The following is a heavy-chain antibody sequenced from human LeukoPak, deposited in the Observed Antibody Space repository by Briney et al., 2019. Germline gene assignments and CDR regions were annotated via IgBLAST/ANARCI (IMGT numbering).Heavy chain of an antibody. CDR2: INPGTANT. Sequence: ASVKVSFKTSGYSFISNSMHWVRQAPGQRLEWMGWINPGTANTKYSQKFQGRVTITRDTSASTAYMELSSLRSEDTAVYYCASQTGNSVYWGQGTLVTVSS. CDR3: ASQTGNSVY. V-gene: IGHV1-3*01. D-gene: IGHD4-23*01. J-gene: IGHJ4*02. CDR1: GYSFISNS.